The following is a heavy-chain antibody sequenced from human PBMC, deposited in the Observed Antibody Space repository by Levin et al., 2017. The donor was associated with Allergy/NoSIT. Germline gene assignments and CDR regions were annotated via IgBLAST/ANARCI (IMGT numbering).Heavy chain of an antibody. CDR2: IYYSGST. D-gene: IGHD6-13*01. V-gene: IGHV4-31*03. Sequence: SETLSLTCTVSGGSISSGGYYWSWIRQHPGTGLEWIGYIYYSGSTYYNPSLKSRVTISVDTSKNQFSLKLSSVTAADTAVYYCARGLNPIAAAGYYFDYWGQGTLVTVSS. CDR1: GGSISSGGYY. J-gene: IGHJ4*02. CDR3: ARGLNPIAAAGYYFDY.